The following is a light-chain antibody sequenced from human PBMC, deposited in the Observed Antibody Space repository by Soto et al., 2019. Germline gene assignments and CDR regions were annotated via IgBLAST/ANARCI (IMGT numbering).Light chain of an antibody. CDR1: QSISRD. Sequence: DIQMTQSPSTLSASVGDRVTITCRASQSISRDLAWYQQKSGKAPNLLIFDASRLESGVPSRFSGSGSGTEFTLTISSPQPDDFATYYCQQYKNYSPTVGQGTKVDSK. CDR2: DAS. J-gene: IGKJ1*01. CDR3: QQYKNYSPT. V-gene: IGKV1-5*01.